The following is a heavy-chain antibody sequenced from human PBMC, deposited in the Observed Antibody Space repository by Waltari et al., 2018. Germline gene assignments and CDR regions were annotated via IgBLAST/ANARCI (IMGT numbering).Heavy chain of an antibody. CDR3: ARVTGITIFGVVTSLYGMDV. Sequence: QVQLVQSGAEVKKPGASVKVSCKASGYTFTSYDINWVRQATGQGLEWMGWMKPNSGNTGYAQKFQGRVTMTRNTSISTAYMELSSLRSEDTAVYYCARVTGITIFGVVTSLYGMDVWGQGTTVTVSS. J-gene: IGHJ6*02. CDR1: GYTFTSYD. V-gene: IGHV1-8*01. D-gene: IGHD3-3*01. CDR2: MKPNSGNT.